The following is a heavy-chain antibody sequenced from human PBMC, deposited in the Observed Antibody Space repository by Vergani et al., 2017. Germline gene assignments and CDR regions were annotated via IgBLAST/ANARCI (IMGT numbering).Heavy chain of an antibody. Sequence: QVKLQESGPGLVKPSETLSLTCTVSGGSISSYYWSWIRQPPGKGLEWIGYIYYSGSTNYNPSLKSRVTISVDTSKNQFSLKLSSVTAADTAVYYCARARGSTRLSMAYYYMDVWGRG. J-gene: IGHJ6*03. CDR2: IYYSGST. D-gene: IGHD2/OR15-2a*01. V-gene: IGHV4-59*01. CDR1: GGSISSYY. CDR3: ARARGSTRLSMAYYYMDV.